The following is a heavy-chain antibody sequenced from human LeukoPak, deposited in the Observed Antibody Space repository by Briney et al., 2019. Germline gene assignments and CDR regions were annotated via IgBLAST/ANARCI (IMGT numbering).Heavy chain of an antibody. D-gene: IGHD3-3*01. V-gene: IGHV1-69*01. CDR3: AKGHDDFRQFDY. CDR2: NIPIFGTG. J-gene: IGHJ4*02. Sequence: SVKVSCTASGGTFANYAISWVRKAPGQGLEWMGGNIPIFGTGDSAQKFQGRLTITADESTRTTYMELSSLRSEDTAVYYCAKGHDDFRQFDYWGQGTLVTVSS. CDR1: GGTFANYA.